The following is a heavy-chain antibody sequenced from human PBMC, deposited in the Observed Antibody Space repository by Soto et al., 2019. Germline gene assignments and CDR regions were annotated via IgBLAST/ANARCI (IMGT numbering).Heavy chain of an antibody. J-gene: IGHJ6*01. CDR3: ARADVVVPAAIPLYGMDV. V-gene: IGHV1-69*01. D-gene: IGHD2-2*02. Sequence: QVQLVQSGAEVKKPGSSVKVSCKASGGTFSSYAISWVRQAPGQGLEWMGGIIPIFGTANYAQKFQGRVTITADESTSTAYMELSSLRSEETAVYYCARADVVVPAAIPLYGMDVWGQGTTVTVSS. CDR2: IIPIFGTA. CDR1: GGTFSSYA.